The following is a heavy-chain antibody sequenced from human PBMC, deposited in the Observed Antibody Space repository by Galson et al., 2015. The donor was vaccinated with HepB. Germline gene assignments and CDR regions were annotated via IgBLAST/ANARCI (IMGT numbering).Heavy chain of an antibody. CDR2: IYPGDSDT. CDR3: ARHGKYSSGWYSFDY. D-gene: IGHD6-19*01. J-gene: IGHJ4*02. V-gene: IGHV5-51*01. CDR1: GFSFTSYW. Sequence: QSGAEVKKPGESLRISCKASGFSFTSYWIGWVRQMPGKGLEWMGIIYPGDSDTRYSPSFQGQVTISADKSISTAYLQWSSLKASDSAMYYCARHGKYSSGWYSFDYWGQGTLVTVSS.